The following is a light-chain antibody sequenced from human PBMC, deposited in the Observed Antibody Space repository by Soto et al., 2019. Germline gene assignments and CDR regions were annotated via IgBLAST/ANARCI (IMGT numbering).Light chain of an antibody. CDR1: NTDVGQDKS. J-gene: IGLJ1*01. CDR3: VSYTDTDTPV. V-gene: IGLV2-14*01. CDR2: EVT. Sequence: SVLTQPASVSGSRGQSITISCVGRNTDVGQDKSVSWYQQGPGKAPKLLIFEVTNRPSGVSSRFSGSRSGNTASLTISGLQPDDEGDYFCVSYTDTDTPVFGTGTKVTVL.